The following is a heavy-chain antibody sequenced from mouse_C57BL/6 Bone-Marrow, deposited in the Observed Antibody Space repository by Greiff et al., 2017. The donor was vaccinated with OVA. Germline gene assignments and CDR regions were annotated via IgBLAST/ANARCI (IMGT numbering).Heavy chain of an antibody. D-gene: IGHD1-1*01. CDR2: IYPSDSET. V-gene: IGHV1-61*01. Sequence: VQLQQPGAELVRPGSSVKLSCKASGYTFTSYWMDWVKQRPGQGLEWIGNIYPSDSETHYNQKFKDKATLTVDKSSSTAYMQLSSLTSEDSAVYYCASPLYYGSSYWFAYWGQGTLVTVSA. J-gene: IGHJ3*01. CDR3: ASPLYYGSSYWFAY. CDR1: GYTFTSYW.